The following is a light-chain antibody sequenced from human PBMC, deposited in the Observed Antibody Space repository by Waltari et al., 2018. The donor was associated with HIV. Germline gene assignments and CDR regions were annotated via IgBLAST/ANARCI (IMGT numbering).Light chain of an antibody. CDR2: AAS. J-gene: IGKJ3*01. V-gene: IGKV1-39*01. Sequence: DIQMTQSPSSLSASVGDSITITCRTSQNIGKDLNWYQQKPGTAPKVLIFAASSLHSGVPSRFSGSGSGTDFTLTISSLQPEDFATYYCQQTYRTTFTFGPGTNVDFK. CDR1: QNIGKD. CDR3: QQTYRTTFT.